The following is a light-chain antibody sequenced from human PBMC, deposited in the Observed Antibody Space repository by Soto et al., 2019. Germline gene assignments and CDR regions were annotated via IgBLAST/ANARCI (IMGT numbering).Light chain of an antibody. CDR1: KSVLYSSKNKNN. Sequence: DIVMTQSPDSLAVSLGERATINCKSSKSVLYSSKNKNNLAGYQQKPGQPPKLLIYWASTRESGVPDRFSGSGSGTDFTLTISSLQAEDVAVYYCQQYYSTPPTFGQGTKLEIK. CDR3: QQYYSTPPT. J-gene: IGKJ2*01. CDR2: WAS. V-gene: IGKV4-1*01.